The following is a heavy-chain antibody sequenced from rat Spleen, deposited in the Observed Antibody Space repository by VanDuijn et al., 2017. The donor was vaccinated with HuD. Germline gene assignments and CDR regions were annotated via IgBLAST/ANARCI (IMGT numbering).Heavy chain of an antibody. CDR2: ITETGDKS. CDR1: GFTFSNYG. Sequence: EVQLVESGGGLVQPGRSMKLSCAASGFTFSNYGMAWIRQAPGNGLEWVASITETGDKSYYADSVKGRFTISRDNAKSNLYLQMESLRSEDTATYYCTTGGLGTTLMDAWGQGASVTVSS. J-gene: IGHJ4*01. V-gene: IGHV5-20*01. CDR3: TTGGLGTTLMDA. D-gene: IGHD1-4*01.